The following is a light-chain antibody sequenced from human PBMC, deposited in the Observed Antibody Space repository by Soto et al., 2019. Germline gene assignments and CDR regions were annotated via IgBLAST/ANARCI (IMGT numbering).Light chain of an antibody. Sequence: DIQMTQSPSSLSASVGDRVTITCRASQGVSTYLIWYQQRQGRAPKLQIYAASNLLGGVTSRFSGSGSGTKFAITICILQPEDFPTDDGQQSYRTPHTFGHGTKLETK. CDR3: QQSYRTPHT. J-gene: IGKJ2*01. CDR1: QGVSTY. V-gene: IGKV1-39*01. CDR2: AAS.